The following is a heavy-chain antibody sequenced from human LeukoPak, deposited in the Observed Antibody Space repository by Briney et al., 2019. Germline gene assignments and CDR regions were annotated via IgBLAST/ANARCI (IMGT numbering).Heavy chain of an antibody. J-gene: IGHJ6*03. CDR1: GYTFTDYY. CDR3: ARAGYQPLLYYYYYMDV. D-gene: IGHD2-2*01. V-gene: IGHV1-46*01. CDR2: INPSGGST. Sequence: ASVKVSCKTSGYTFTDYYVHWVRQAPGQGLEWMGWINPSGGSTSYAQKFQGRVTMTRDMSTSTVYMELSSLRSEDTAVYYCARAGYQPLLYYYYYMDVWGKGTTVTVSS.